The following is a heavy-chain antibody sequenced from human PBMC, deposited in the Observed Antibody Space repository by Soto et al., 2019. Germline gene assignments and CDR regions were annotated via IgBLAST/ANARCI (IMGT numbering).Heavy chain of an antibody. Sequence: QVPLVQSGAEVKSPGTSVKVSCRTSGYSFTSAGISWVRQAPGQGLEWMGWISVYNGNTKYAQNVQGRVTMTTDTSTSTAYMELRSLTSDDTAVYYCARDLDGSGSYYTGYWGQGTLVTVAA. J-gene: IGHJ4*02. D-gene: IGHD3-10*01. CDR2: ISVYNGNT. CDR1: GYSFTSAG. CDR3: ARDLDGSGSYYTGY. V-gene: IGHV1-18*01.